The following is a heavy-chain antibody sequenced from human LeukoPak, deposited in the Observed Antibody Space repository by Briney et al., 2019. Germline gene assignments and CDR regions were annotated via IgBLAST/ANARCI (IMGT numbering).Heavy chain of an antibody. CDR1: GGTFSSYA. CDR3: ARGLYYDFWSGNYNWFDP. CDR2: INPNSGGT. V-gene: IGHV1-2*02. J-gene: IGHJ5*02. D-gene: IGHD3-3*01. Sequence: ASVKVSCKASGGTFSSYAISWVRQAPGQGLEWMGWINPNSGGTNYAQKFQGRVTMTRDTSISTAYMELSRLRSDDTAVYYCARGLYYDFWSGNYNWFDPWGQGTLVTVSS.